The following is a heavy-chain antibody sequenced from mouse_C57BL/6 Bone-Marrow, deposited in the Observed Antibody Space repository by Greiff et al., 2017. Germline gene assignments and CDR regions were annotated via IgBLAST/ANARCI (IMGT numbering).Heavy chain of an antibody. J-gene: IGHJ1*03. CDR3: ASDYYGSSYGYFDV. Sequence: EVQVVESGGGLVKPGGSLKLSCAASGFTFSSYAMSWVRQTPEKRLEWVATISDGGSYTYYPDNVKGRFTISRDNAKNNLYLQMSHLKSEDTAMYYCASDYYGSSYGYFDVWGTGTTVTVSS. CDR1: GFTFSSYA. CDR2: ISDGGSYT. D-gene: IGHD1-1*01. V-gene: IGHV5-4*01.